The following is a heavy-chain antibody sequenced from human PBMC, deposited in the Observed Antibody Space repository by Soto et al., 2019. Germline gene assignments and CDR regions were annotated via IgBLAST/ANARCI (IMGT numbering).Heavy chain of an antibody. CDR2: ISYDGSNK. V-gene: IGHV3-30-3*01. CDR1: GFTFSSYA. Sequence: GGSLRLSCAASGFTFSSYAMHWVRQAPGKGLEWVAVISYDGSNKYYADSVKGRFTISRDNSKNTLYLQMNSLRAEDTAVYYCAKIHSSSWDSRYYYYGMDVWGQGTTVTVSS. CDR3: AKIHSSSWDSRYYYYGMDV. D-gene: IGHD6-13*01. J-gene: IGHJ6*02.